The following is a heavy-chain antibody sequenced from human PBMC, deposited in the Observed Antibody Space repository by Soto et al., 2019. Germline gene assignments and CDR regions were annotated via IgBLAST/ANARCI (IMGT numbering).Heavy chain of an antibody. D-gene: IGHD3-10*01. V-gene: IGHV1-69*01. J-gene: IGHJ5*02. CDR2: IIPMYGTA. CDR1: GGTFSSYA. CDR3: ARVTSMVRGVIDNWFDP. Sequence: QVPLVQSGAEVKKPGSSVTVSCKASGGTFSSYAIHWVRQAPVQGLEWMGGIIPMYGTAKYAQRCQGRVTITAHESTTTVYMELTSLPSQDTAVYYCARVTSMVRGVIDNWFDPWGHGTLVTVSS.